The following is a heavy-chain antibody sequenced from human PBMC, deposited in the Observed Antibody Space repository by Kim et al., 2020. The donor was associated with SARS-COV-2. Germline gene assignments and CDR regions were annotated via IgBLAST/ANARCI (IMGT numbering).Heavy chain of an antibody. CDR2: INPSGGST. V-gene: IGHV1-46*01. Sequence: ASVKVSCKASGYTFTSYYMHWVRQAPGQGLEWMGIINPSGGSTSYAQKFQGRVTMTRDTSTSTVYMELSSLRSEDTAVYYCARDPGADIVVVVAATLYWYFDLWGRGTLVTVSS. CDR3: ARDPGADIVVVVAATLYWYFDL. J-gene: IGHJ2*01. D-gene: IGHD2-15*01. CDR1: GYTFTSYY.